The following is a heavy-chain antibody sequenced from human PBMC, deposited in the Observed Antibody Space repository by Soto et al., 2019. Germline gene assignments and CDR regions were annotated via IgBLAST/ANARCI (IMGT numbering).Heavy chain of an antibody. V-gene: IGHV3-23*01. Sequence: GESLKISCAASGFTFSSYAMSWVRQAPGKGLEWVSAISGSGGSTYYADSVKGRFTISRDNSKNMLYLQMNSLRAEDTAVYYCAKSGPSRYYDYYFDYWGQGALVTVSS. D-gene: IGHD3-22*01. J-gene: IGHJ4*02. CDR2: ISGSGGST. CDR1: GFTFSSYA. CDR3: AKSGPSRYYDYYFDY.